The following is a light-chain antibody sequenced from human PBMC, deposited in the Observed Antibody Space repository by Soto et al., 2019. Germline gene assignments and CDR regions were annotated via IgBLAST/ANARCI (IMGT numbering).Light chain of an antibody. Sequence: QSALTQPASVSGSPGQSITISCTGTSSDVGGYNYVSWYQQHPGKAPKLMIYEVSNRPSGVSNRFSGSKSGNTASLTISGLQAVDEADYYCTSYTSISLYVFXTGTKVTVL. V-gene: IGLV2-14*01. CDR1: SSDVGGYNY. CDR2: EVS. CDR3: TSYTSISLYV. J-gene: IGLJ1*01.